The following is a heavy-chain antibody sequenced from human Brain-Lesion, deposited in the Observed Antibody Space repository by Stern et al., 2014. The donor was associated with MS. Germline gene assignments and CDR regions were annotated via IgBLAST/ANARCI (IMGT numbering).Heavy chain of an antibody. V-gene: IGHV3-66*02. CDR3: ARDRVTTVTTYYFDS. Sequence: QLVQSGGGLVQPGGSLRLSCAASGFTVSNYYMSWVRQAPGKGLEWVSIIYTSGKTYYADSVRGRFVISRDKSKSTLYLQMDSLRPEDTAVYYCARDRVTTVTTYYFDSWGQGTRVTVSS. J-gene: IGHJ4*02. D-gene: IGHD4-17*01. CDR1: GFTVSNYY. CDR2: IYTSGKT.